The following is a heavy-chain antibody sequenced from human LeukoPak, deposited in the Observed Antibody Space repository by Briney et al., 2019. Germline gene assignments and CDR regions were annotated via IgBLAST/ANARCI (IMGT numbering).Heavy chain of an antibody. Sequence: PGGSLRLSCAASGFTFSSYTMNWVRQAPGQGLGWVSYISSSITIYYADSVKGRFTISRDNAKNSLFLQMNSLRDEDTAVYYCAKYGSGSYYNDWGQGTLVTVSS. V-gene: IGHV3-48*02. CDR1: GFTFSSYT. CDR3: AKYGSGSYYND. J-gene: IGHJ4*02. CDR2: ISSSITI. D-gene: IGHD3-10*01.